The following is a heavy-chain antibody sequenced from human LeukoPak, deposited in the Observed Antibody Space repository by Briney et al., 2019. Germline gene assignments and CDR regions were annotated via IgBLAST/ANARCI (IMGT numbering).Heavy chain of an antibody. CDR1: SLPLSRCY. D-gene: IGHD2/OR15-2a*01. V-gene: IGHV4-59*01. Sequence: SETLSLTCSVSSLPLSRCYASWIRQPPRKGLEWIGSIYYSRSTNYNPSLKSRVTISVDTSKNQFSLKLSCVTAADTAVYYCARGRTTFYFFDYWGQGTLVTVSS. CDR2: IYYSRST. J-gene: IGHJ4*02. CDR3: ARGRTTFYFFDY.